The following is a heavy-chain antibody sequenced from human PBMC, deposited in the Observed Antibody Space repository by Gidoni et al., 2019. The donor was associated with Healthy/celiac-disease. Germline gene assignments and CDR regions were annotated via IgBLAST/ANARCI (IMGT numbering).Heavy chain of an antibody. J-gene: IGHJ2*01. CDR3: AKDRGGAVAAYWYFDL. Sequence: GRFTISRDNSKNTLYLQMNSLRAEDTAVYYCAKDRGGAVAAYWYFDLWGRGTLVTVSS. D-gene: IGHD6-19*01. V-gene: IGHV3-23*01.